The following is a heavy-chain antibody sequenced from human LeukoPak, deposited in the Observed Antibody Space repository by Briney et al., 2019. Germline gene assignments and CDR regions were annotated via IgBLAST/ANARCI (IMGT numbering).Heavy chain of an antibody. CDR2: ISSSGSTI. CDR3: ARVYGSGSFNLDY. D-gene: IGHD3-10*01. J-gene: IGHJ4*02. CDR1: GFTFSSYE. Sequence: GGSLRLSCAASGFTFSSYEMNWVRQAPGKGLEWVSYISSSGSTIYYADSEKGRFTISRDNAKNSLYLQMNSLRAEDTAVYYCARVYGSGSFNLDYWGQGTLVTVSS. V-gene: IGHV3-48*03.